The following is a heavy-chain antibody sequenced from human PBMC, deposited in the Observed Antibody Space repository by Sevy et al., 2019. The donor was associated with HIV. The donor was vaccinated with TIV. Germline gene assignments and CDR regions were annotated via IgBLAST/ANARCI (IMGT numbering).Heavy chain of an antibody. V-gene: IGHV4-59*01. D-gene: IGHD2-21*02. CDR2: IYYSGST. CDR1: GGSISSYY. Sequence: SETLSLTCTVSGGSISSYYWSWIRQPPGKGLEWIGYIYYSGSTNYNPSPKSRVTISVDTSKNQFSLKLSSVTAADTAVYYCARGVTHFDYWGQGTLVTVSS. CDR3: ARGVTHFDY. J-gene: IGHJ4*02.